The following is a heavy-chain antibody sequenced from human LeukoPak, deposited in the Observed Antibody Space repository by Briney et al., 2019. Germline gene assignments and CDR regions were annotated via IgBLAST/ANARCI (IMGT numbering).Heavy chain of an antibody. V-gene: IGHV1-69*01. J-gene: IGHJ4*02. D-gene: IGHD3-10*01. CDR2: IIPVFGTA. CDR3: AGGLWFGELFGYFDY. Sequence: SVKVSCKASGGTVSNYAISWVRQAPGQGLEWMGEIIPVFGTAKYAQEFQGRVTITADEYTSTAYMDLSSLRSEDTAVYYCAGGLWFGELFGYFDYWGQGTLVTVSS. CDR1: GGTVSNYA.